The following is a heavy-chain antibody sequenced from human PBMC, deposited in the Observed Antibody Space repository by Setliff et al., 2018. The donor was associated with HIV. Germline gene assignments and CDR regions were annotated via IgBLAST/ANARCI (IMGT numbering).Heavy chain of an antibody. CDR3: ATDFAAQIVVVTAGNY. V-gene: IGHV1-2*02. CDR1: GYTFTSYY. CDR2: INPSGGT. J-gene: IGHJ4*02. Sequence: ASVKVSCKASGYTFTSYYMHWVRQAPGQGLEWMGIINPSGGTNYAQKFQGRVTMTRDTSISTAYMELSSLRSEDTAVYYCATDFAAQIVVVTAGNYWGQGTLVTVSS. D-gene: IGHD2-21*02.